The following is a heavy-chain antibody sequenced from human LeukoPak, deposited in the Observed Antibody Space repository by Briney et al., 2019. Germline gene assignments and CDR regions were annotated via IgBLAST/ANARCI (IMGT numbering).Heavy chain of an antibody. J-gene: IGHJ4*02. D-gene: IGHD5-12*01. CDR3: ARDRYSGWLRIDY. CDR1: GYSLSSGYY. Sequence: SETLSLTCAVSGYSLSSGYYWGWIRQPPGKGLEWIGSIYHSGSTYYNPSLKSRVTISVDTSKNQFSLKLSSVTAADTAVYYCARDRYSGWLRIDYWGQGTLVTVSS. V-gene: IGHV4-38-2*02. CDR2: IYHSGST.